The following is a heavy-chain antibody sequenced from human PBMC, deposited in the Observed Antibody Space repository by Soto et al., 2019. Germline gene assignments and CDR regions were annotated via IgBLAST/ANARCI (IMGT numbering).Heavy chain of an antibody. CDR3: ARHGYGDAFDI. D-gene: IGHD5-12*01. V-gene: IGHV4-59*01. CDR1: GCSISSYS. CDR2: IYYSGST. J-gene: IGHJ3*02. Sequence: SETLSLTCPVSGCSISSYSWGWFRQPPGKGLEWIGYIYYSGSTNYNPSLKSRVTISVDTSKNQFSLKLSSVTAADTAVYYCARHGYGDAFDIWGQGTMVTVSS.